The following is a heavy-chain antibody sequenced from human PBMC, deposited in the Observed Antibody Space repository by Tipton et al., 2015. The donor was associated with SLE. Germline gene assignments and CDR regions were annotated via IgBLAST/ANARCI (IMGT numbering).Heavy chain of an antibody. Sequence: SLRLSCAASGFTFSSYSMNWVRQAPGKGLECVSSISSSSSYIYYADSVKGRFTISRDNAKNSLYLQMNSLRAEDTAVYYCARDGYNSDAFDIWGQGTMVTVSS. V-gene: IGHV3-21*01. D-gene: IGHD5-24*01. CDR2: ISSSSSYI. CDR3: ARDGYNSDAFDI. J-gene: IGHJ3*02. CDR1: GFTFSSYS.